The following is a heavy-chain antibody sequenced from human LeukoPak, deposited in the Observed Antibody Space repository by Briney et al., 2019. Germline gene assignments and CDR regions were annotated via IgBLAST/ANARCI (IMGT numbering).Heavy chain of an antibody. Sequence: SETLSPTCAVYGGSFSGYHWSWIRQPPGKGLEWIGESNHSGSTNYNPSLKSRVTISVDTSKNQFSLKLSSVTAADTAVYYCARAPARSYHYYYYGMDVWGKGTTVTVSS. CDR1: GGSFSGYH. V-gene: IGHV4-34*01. CDR3: ARAPARSYHYYYYGMDV. CDR2: SNHSGST. J-gene: IGHJ6*04.